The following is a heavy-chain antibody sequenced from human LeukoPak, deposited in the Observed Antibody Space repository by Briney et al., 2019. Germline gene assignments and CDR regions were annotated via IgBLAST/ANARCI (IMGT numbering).Heavy chain of an antibody. CDR1: GGSFSGYY. Sequence: SETLSLTCAGYGGSFSGYYWSWIRQPAGKGLEWIGRIYTSGSTNYNPSLKSRVTISGDTSKNQFSLRLSSVTAADTAVYYCARASYSYDINGWVPFDYWGQGTLVTVSS. V-gene: IGHV4-59*10. CDR2: IYTSGST. CDR3: ARASYSYDINGWVPFDY. D-gene: IGHD3-22*01. J-gene: IGHJ4*02.